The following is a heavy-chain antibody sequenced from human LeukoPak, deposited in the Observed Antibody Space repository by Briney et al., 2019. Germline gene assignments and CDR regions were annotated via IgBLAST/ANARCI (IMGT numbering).Heavy chain of an antibody. J-gene: IGHJ4*02. CDR2: ISGYNGNT. CDR1: GYRFTSYW. Sequence: GESLKISCKGSGYRFTSYWIGWVRQAPGQGLEWMGCISGYNGNTNYAQKLQGRVTMTTDTSTSTAYMELRSLRSDDTAVYYCARRRSEEFDFDCWGQGTLVTVSS. D-gene: IGHD6-19*01. CDR3: ARRRSEEFDFDC. V-gene: IGHV1-18*04.